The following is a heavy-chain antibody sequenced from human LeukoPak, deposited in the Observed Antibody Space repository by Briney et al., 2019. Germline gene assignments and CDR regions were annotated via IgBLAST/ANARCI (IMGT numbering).Heavy chain of an antibody. CDR2: TYYRSKWYN. CDR1: GHSVSSHSAA. D-gene: IGHD6-19*01. V-gene: IGHV6-1*01. CDR3: ARDPGLIIYSSGCQTKFDP. Sequence: PSQPLSLTCAISGHSVSSHSAAWNWITQSPSRGLEWLGRTYYRSKWYNDYAVSVKSRITINPDTSKNQFSLQLNSVTPEDTAVYYCARDPGLIIYSSGCQTKFDPWGQGTLVTVSS. J-gene: IGHJ5*02.